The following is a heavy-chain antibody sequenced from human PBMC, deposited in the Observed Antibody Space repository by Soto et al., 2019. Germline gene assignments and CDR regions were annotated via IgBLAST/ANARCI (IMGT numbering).Heavy chain of an antibody. D-gene: IGHD6-6*01. V-gene: IGHV3-11*01. CDR2: ISSSGSTI. Sequence: QVQLVESGGGLVKPGGSLRLSCAASGFTFSDYYMSWIRQAPGKGLEWVSYISSSGSTIYYADSVKGRFTISRDNAKNSLYLQMNSLRAEDTAVYYCARGGLAALYLGPARLGRFDPWGQGTLVTVSS. J-gene: IGHJ5*02. CDR3: ARGGLAALYLGPARLGRFDP. CDR1: GFTFSDYY.